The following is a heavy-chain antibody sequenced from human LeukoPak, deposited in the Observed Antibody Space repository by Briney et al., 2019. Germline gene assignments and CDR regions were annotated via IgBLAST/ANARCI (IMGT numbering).Heavy chain of an antibody. Sequence: GGSLRLSCAASGFTFTTYGMHWVRQSPGKGLEWVALITYDGYYKYYSDSVKGRFTISSDTSKNTLYLQMNSLRAEDTAVYCCARDLSPVVRASPMGYWGQGTLVTVSS. D-gene: IGHD3-10*01. CDR1: GFTFTTYG. CDR3: ARDLSPVVRASPMGY. J-gene: IGHJ4*02. V-gene: IGHV3-30*03. CDR2: ITYDGYYK.